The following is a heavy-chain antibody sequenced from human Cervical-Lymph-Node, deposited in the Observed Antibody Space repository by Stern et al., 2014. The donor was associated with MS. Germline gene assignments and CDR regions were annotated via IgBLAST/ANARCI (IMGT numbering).Heavy chain of an antibody. CDR3: AKQWLGYDAFDI. J-gene: IGHJ3*02. CDR2: SNHSGST. Sequence: QVQLQQWGAGLLKPSETLSLTCAVYGGSFSGYYWSWIRQPPGKGLEWIGKSNHSGSTNYTPSLKSRVTISLDTSKNQFSLKLSSVTAADTAVYYCAKQWLGYDAFDIWGQGTMVTVSS. CDR1: GGSFSGYY. V-gene: IGHV4-34*01. D-gene: IGHD5-12*01.